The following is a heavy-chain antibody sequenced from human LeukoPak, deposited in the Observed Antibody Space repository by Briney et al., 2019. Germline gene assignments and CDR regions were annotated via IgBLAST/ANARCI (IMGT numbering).Heavy chain of an antibody. V-gene: IGHV3-23*01. D-gene: IGHD2-15*01. CDR2: ISGSGGST. CDR3: AKGQRLVVAATRLDY. Sequence: GGSLRLSCAASGFTFSSYGMSWVRQAPGKGLEWVSAISGSGGSTYYADSVKGRFTISRDNSKNTLYLQMNSLRAEDTAVYYCAKGQRLVVAATRLDYWGQGTLVTVSS. CDR1: GFTFSSYG. J-gene: IGHJ4*02.